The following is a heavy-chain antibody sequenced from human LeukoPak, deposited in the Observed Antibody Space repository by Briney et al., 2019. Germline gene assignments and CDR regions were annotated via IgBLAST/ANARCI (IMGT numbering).Heavy chain of an antibody. CDR1: GFTFSSYG. V-gene: IGHV3-33*01. J-gene: IGHJ5*02. CDR3: ARGGDYEGWFDP. D-gene: IGHD4-17*01. CDR2: IWYDGSNK. Sequence: PGGSLRLSCAASGFTFSSYGMHWVRQAPGKGLEWVAVIWYDGSNKYYADSVKGRFTISRDNSKNTLHLQMNSLRAEDTAVYYCARGGDYEGWFDPWGQGTLVTVSS.